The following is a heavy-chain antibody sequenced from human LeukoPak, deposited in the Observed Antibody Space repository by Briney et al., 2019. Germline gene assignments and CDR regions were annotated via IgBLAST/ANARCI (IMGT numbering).Heavy chain of an antibody. J-gene: IGHJ4*02. CDR3: AGEVAAGFRFDY. CDR1: GGSMSSYD. CDR2: IYYSGST. V-gene: IGHV4-59*08. Sequence: PSETLSLTCSVSGGSMSSYDWSWTRQAPGKGLEWIGYIYYSGSTVYNPSLKSRVTISLDKSKDQFSLRLRSVIAADTAVYHCAGEVAAGFRFDYWGQGTLVTVSS. D-gene: IGHD6-13*01.